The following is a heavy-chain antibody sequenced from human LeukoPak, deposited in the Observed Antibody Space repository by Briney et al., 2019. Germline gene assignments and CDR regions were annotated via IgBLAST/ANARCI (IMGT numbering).Heavy chain of an antibody. CDR2: ISSSSSYI. J-gene: IGHJ4*02. V-gene: IGHV3-21*01. Sequence: GGSLRLSCAASGFTFSSYSMNWVRQAPGKGLEWVSSISSSSSYIYYADSVKGRFTISRDNAKNSLYLQMNSLRAGDTAVYYCARVAQIFGVVPDYWGQGTLVTVSS. D-gene: IGHD3-3*01. CDR1: GFTFSSYS. CDR3: ARVAQIFGVVPDY.